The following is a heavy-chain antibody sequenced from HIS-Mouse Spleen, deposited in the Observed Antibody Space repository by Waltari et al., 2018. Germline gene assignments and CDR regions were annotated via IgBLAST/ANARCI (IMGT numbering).Heavy chain of an antibody. Sequence: EVQLVETGGGLIQPGGSLRLSCAASGFTVSSNSMRWVRQAPGKWVEWVSVIYHGGSTYYADSVKGRFTISRDNSKNTLYLQMNSLRAEDTAVYYCASQSYYDFWSGYAFDIWGQGTMVTVSS. V-gene: IGHV3-53*02. CDR1: GFTVSSNS. CDR2: IYHGGST. CDR3: ASQSYYDFWSGYAFDI. J-gene: IGHJ3*02. D-gene: IGHD3-3*01.